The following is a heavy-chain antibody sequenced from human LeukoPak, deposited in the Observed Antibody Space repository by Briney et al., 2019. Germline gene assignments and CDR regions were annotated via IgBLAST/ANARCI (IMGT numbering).Heavy chain of an antibody. CDR1: GGSIRSSSYY. J-gene: IGHJ5*02. CDR3: ARGSRYCSSTSCYGKYNWFDP. CDR2: IYYSGST. Sequence: SETLSLTCTVSGGSIRSSSYYWGWIRQPPGKGLEWIGSIYYSGSTYYNASLKSRGTISVDTSKNQFSLKLSSVTAADTAVYYCARGSRYCSSTSCYGKYNWFDPWGQGTLVTVSS. D-gene: IGHD2-2*01. V-gene: IGHV4-39*01.